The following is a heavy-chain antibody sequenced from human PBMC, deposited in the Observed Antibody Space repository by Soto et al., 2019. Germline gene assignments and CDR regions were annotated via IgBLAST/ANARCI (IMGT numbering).Heavy chain of an antibody. V-gene: IGHV1-2*02. Sequence: ASVKVSCKASGYTFTALYINWVRQAPGQGLEWMGWVNPNTGLTKYAQKFQGRVIMTRDTSINTAYMELSGLTSDDTAVYYCTTLRLDPWGQGTLVTVSS. CDR1: GYTFTALY. CDR3: TTLRLDP. CDR2: VNPNTGLT. J-gene: IGHJ5*02. D-gene: IGHD3-9*01.